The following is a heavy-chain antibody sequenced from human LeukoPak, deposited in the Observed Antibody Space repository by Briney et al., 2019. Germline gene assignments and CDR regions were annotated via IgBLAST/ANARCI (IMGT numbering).Heavy chain of an antibody. Sequence: GGSLRLSCAASGFTFSSYSMNWVRQAPGKGLEWVSSISSSSSDIYYADSVKGRFTISRDNAKNSLYLQMNSLRVEDTAVYYCAKGDPYGDHYYFDYWGQGMLVSVSS. CDR2: ISSSSSDI. CDR3: AKGDPYGDHYYFDY. J-gene: IGHJ4*02. CDR1: GFTFSSYS. D-gene: IGHD4-17*01. V-gene: IGHV3-21*01.